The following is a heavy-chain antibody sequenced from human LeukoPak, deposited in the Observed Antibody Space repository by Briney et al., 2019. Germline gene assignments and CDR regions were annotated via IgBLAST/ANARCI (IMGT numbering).Heavy chain of an antibody. CDR1: GGSISSSNW. Sequence: PSGTLSLTCAVSGGSISSSNWWSWVRQPPGKGLEWIGEIYHSGSTNYNPSLKSRVTISVDTSKKQISLKLSSVTAADTAVYYCARYAHYDFWSGYYDYYMDVWGKGTTVTVSS. CDR3: ARYAHYDFWSGYYDYYMDV. V-gene: IGHV4-4*02. D-gene: IGHD3-3*01. CDR2: IYHSGST. J-gene: IGHJ6*03.